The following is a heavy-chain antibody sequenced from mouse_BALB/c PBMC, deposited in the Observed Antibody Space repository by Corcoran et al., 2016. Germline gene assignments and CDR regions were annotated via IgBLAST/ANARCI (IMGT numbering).Heavy chain of an antibody. V-gene: IGHV1-26*01. D-gene: IGHD1-1*02. CDR1: GYSFTGYY. J-gene: IGHJ2*01. Sequence: EVQLQQSGPELVKHGASVKISCKASGYSFTGYYMHWVKQSHVKSLEWIGRINPYNGATSYNQNFKDKASLTVDKSSSTAYMELHSLTSEDSAVYYCARRGGNLDYWGQGTTLTVSS. CDR2: INPYNGAT. CDR3: ARRGGNLDY.